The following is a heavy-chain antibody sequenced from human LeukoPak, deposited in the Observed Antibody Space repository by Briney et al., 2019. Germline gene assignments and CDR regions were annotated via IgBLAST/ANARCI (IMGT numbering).Heavy chain of an antibody. V-gene: IGHV4-4*07. CDR2: IYTSGST. CDR1: GGSISSYY. J-gene: IGHJ4*02. Sequence: SETLSLTCTVPGGSISSYYWSWIRQPAGKGLEWIGRIYTSGSTNYNPSLKSRVTMSVDTSKNQFSLKLSSVTAADTAVYYCARDRLYRVAGDFDYWGQGTLVTVSS. D-gene: IGHD6-19*01. CDR3: ARDRLYRVAGDFDY.